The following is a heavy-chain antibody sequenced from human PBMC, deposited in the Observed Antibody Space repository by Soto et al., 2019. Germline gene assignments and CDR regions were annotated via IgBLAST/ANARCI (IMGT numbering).Heavy chain of an antibody. CDR2: IKSKTDGGTT. CDR3: TTDIVYYGSGSYYVEAFDI. CDR1: GFTFSNAW. J-gene: IGHJ3*02. D-gene: IGHD3-10*01. Sequence: GGSLRLSCAASGFTFSNAWMNWVRQAPGKGLEWVGRIKSKTDGGTTDYAAPVKGRFTISRDDSKNTLYLQMNSLKTEDTAVYYCTTDIVYYGSGSYYVEAFDIWGQGTMVTVSS. V-gene: IGHV3-15*07.